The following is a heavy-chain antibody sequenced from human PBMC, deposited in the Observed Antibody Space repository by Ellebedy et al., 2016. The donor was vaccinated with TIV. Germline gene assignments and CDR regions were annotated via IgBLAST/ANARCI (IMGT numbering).Heavy chain of an antibody. CDR3: ARGLAYADYGDD. CDR1: GGSISNPNW. Sequence: MPSETLSLTCAVSGGSISNPNWWSWVRQPPGKGLEWIGEINHTGNTNYNPSLKSRVTISVDTSKNQFSLKLNSVTAADTAVYYCARGLAYADYGDDWGQGTLVTVSS. CDR2: INHTGNT. D-gene: IGHD4-17*01. J-gene: IGHJ4*02. V-gene: IGHV4-4*02.